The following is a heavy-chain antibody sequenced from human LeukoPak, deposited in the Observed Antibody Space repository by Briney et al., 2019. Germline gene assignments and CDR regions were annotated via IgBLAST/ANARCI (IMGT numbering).Heavy chain of an antibody. D-gene: IGHD3-10*01. Sequence: SETLSLTCTVSGGSISSYYWSWIRQPPGKGLEWIGYIYYSGSTNYNPSLKSRVTISVDTSKNQFSLKLSSVTAADTAVYYCARGLMEFGPLGWGQGTLVTVSS. CDR2: IYYSGST. J-gene: IGHJ4*02. CDR3: ARGLMEFGPLG. CDR1: GGSISSYY. V-gene: IGHV4-59*01.